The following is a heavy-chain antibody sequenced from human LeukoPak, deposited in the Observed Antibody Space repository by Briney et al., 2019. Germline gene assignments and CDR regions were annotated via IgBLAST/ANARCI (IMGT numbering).Heavy chain of an antibody. CDR3: ATEKRWEQLGGLDN. Sequence: SETLSLTCTVSGGSISSSSYYWGWIRQPPGKGLEWIGSIYYSGSTNYNPSLKSRVTISVDTSKNQFSLKLTSVTAADTAVYYCATEKRWEQLGGLDNWGQGTLVTVSS. D-gene: IGHD1-26*01. V-gene: IGHV4-39*07. J-gene: IGHJ4*02. CDR1: GGSISSSSYY. CDR2: IYYSGST.